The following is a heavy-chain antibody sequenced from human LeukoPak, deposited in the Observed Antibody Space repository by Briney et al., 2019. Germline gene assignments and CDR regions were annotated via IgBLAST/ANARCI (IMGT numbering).Heavy chain of an antibody. CDR3: AIGSDTVPGPAAIRGSNWFDP. Sequence: GASVKVSCKASGYTFTSYYMHWVRQAPGQGLEWMGGSVPIFGGPNYAQKFQGRVTITVDESASTAYMELSSLTYEDTALYYCAIGSDTVPGPAAIRGSNWFDPWGQGTLVTVSS. V-gene: IGHV1-69*13. J-gene: IGHJ5*02. D-gene: IGHD2-2*02. CDR2: SVPIFGGP. CDR1: GYTFTSYY.